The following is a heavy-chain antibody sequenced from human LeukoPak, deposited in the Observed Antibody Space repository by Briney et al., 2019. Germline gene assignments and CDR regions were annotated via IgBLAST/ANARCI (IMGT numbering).Heavy chain of an antibody. CDR1: GGSISSYY. Sequence: SETLSLTCTVSGGSISSYYWSWIRQPPGKGLEWVGYIYYNGITNYNPSLESRVTISVDTSTNQFSLKLSSVTAADTAVYYCTRHDAVPVIGHGMGVWGQGTTVTVSS. CDR3: TRHDAVPVIGHGMGV. CDR2: IYYNGIT. J-gene: IGHJ6*02. V-gene: IGHV4-59*08. D-gene: IGHD3-16*02.